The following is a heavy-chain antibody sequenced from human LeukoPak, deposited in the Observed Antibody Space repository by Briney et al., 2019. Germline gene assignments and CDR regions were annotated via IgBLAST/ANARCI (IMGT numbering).Heavy chain of an antibody. V-gene: IGHV6-1*01. Sequence: SQTLSLTCAISGDSVSSNSSWNWIRQSPSRGLEWLGRTYYRSKWYNDYVVSVKSRININPDTSKNQFSLQLNSVTPEDTAEYYCARGGQGDGYSADEAFDLWGQGTMVTVS. CDR2: TYYRSKWYN. D-gene: IGHD5-18*01. J-gene: IGHJ3*01. CDR3: ARGGQGDGYSADEAFDL. CDR1: GDSVSSNSS.